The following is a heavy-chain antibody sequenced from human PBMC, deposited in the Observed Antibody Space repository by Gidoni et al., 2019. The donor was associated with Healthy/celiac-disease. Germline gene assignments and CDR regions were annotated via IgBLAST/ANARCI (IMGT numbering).Heavy chain of an antibody. CDR1: GGSISSGGYS. Sequence: QLQLQESGAGLVKSSQTLSLTCAVSGGSISSGGYSWSWIRQPPGKGLEWIGYIYHRGSTYYNPSLKSRVTISVDRSKNQFSLKLSSVTAADTAAYYCARESGGLQGAFDIWGQGTMVTVSS. V-gene: IGHV4-30-2*01. CDR2: IYHRGST. CDR3: ARESGGLQGAFDI. J-gene: IGHJ3*02. D-gene: IGHD3-10*01.